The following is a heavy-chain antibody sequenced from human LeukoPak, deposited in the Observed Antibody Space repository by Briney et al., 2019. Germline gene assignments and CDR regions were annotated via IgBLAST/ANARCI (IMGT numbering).Heavy chain of an antibody. Sequence: PSETLSLTCTVSGGSISSYYWSWLRQPPGKGLEWIGYIYYSGSTNYNPSLKSRVTISVDTSKNQFSLKLSSVTAADTAVYYCAREGLNAFDIWGQGTMVTVSS. CDR1: GGSISSYY. V-gene: IGHV4-59*01. CDR3: AREGLNAFDI. D-gene: IGHD3-22*01. J-gene: IGHJ3*02. CDR2: IYYSGST.